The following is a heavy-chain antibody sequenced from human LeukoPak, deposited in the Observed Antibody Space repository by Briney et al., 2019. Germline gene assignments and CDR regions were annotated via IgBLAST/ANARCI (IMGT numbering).Heavy chain of an antibody. CDR2: ISTSSSTM. Sequence: GGSLRLSCAASGFTFSSYSMNWVRQAPGKGLEWISYISTSSSTMYYAHSVKGRFTISRDNAQSSLYLQMKSLRAEDTAVYYCARDFNMAIYYFDYWGQGTLVTVSS. J-gene: IGHJ4*02. V-gene: IGHV3-48*04. D-gene: IGHD2/OR15-2a*01. CDR1: GFTFSSYS. CDR3: ARDFNMAIYYFDY.